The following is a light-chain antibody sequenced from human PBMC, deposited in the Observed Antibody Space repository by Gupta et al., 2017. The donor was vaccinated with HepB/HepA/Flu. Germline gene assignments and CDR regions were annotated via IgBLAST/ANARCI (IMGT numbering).Light chain of an antibody. Sequence: SYVLTQPPSESVAPGETATISCGGNSIGSTNVHWYQQKPGQAPVLVVYDDDDRPSGIPERISGSKSRITATLTIGRVEAGDEADYYCQVWDESSEHVVFGGGTKLTVL. CDR3: QVWDESSEHVV. CDR2: DDD. V-gene: IGLV3-21*02. J-gene: IGLJ2*01. CDR1: SIGSTN.